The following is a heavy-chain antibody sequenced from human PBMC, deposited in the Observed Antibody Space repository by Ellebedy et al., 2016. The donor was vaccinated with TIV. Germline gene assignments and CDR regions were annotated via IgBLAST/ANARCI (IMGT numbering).Heavy chain of an antibody. Sequence: SETLSLTXTVSGGSISSGGYYWSWIRQHPGKGLEWIGYIYYSGSTYYNPSLKSRVTISVDTSKNQFSLKLSSVTAADTAVYYCARAPVSEDAFDIWGQGTMVTVSS. J-gene: IGHJ3*02. CDR1: GGSISSGGYY. D-gene: IGHD1-14*01. CDR3: ARAPVSEDAFDI. V-gene: IGHV4-31*03. CDR2: IYYSGST.